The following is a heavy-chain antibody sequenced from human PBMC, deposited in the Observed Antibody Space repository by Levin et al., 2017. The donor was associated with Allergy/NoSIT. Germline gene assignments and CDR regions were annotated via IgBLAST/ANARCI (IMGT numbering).Heavy chain of an antibody. CDR1: GFTFSSYA. Sequence: ASVKVSCAASGFTFSSYAMHWVRQAPGKGLEYVSAISSNGGSTYYANSVKGRFTISRDNSKNTLYLQMGSLRAEDMAVYYCARDHYDFWSGYYIGMDVWGQGTTVTVSS. J-gene: IGHJ6*02. CDR2: ISSNGGST. D-gene: IGHD3-3*01. V-gene: IGHV3-64*01. CDR3: ARDHYDFWSGYYIGMDV.